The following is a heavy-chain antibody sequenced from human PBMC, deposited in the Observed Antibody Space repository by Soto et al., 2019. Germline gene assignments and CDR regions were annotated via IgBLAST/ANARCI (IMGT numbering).Heavy chain of an antibody. V-gene: IGHV3-15*07. CDR2: IKSKTDGETT. D-gene: IGHD6-19*01. CDR3: TTESLARIPL. J-gene: IGHJ4*02. CDR1: GFTFSDAW. Sequence: EVHLVESGGGLVKPGESLRLSCAASGFTFSDAWMNWVRQAPGKGLEWVGRIKSKTDGETTDYAAPVKGKFTISRDDSKNTLYLQMNSLQTEDTAVYYCTTESLARIPLWGQGTLVTVSS.